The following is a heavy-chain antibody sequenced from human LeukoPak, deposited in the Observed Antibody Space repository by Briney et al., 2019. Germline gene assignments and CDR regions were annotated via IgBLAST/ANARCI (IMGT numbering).Heavy chain of an antibody. CDR2: INAGNGNT. CDR3: VVGIAAAGTTYYFDY. CDR1: GYTFTSYA. Sequence: ASVKVSCKASGYTFTSYAMHWVRQAPGQRLEWMGWINAGNGNTKYSQKFQGRVTITRDTSASTAYMELSSLRSEDTAVYYCVVGIAAAGTTYYFDYWGQGTLVTVSS. J-gene: IGHJ4*02. V-gene: IGHV1-3*01. D-gene: IGHD6-13*01.